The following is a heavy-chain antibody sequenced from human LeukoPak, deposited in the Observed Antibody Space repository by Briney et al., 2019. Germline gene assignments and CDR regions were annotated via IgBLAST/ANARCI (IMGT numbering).Heavy chain of an antibody. V-gene: IGHV3-7*01. CDR3: ARGAGHPRYALLDY. Sequence: GGSLRLSCAVSGLYFSNYWMSWVRQAPGKGLEWVANMKQDGSEKYFVDYVRGRFTISRDNGKNSLYLQLNSLRVEDTAVYYCARGAGHPRYALLDYWGQGTLVTVSS. J-gene: IGHJ4*02. CDR2: MKQDGSEK. CDR1: GLYFSNYW. D-gene: IGHD5-12*01.